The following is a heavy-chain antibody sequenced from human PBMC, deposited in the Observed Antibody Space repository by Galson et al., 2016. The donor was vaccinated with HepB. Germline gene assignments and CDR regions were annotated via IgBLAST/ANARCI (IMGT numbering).Heavy chain of an antibody. V-gene: IGHV4-4*02. Sequence: TLSLTCAVSGASISSNSYWRWVRQPPGKGLEWIGEVYHDGSSNYNPSLKSRVTISVDKSKNQFSLKLTSVTAADTAVYYCARKPPPVAYYGMDVWGQGTSVIVSS. CDR1: GASISSNSY. J-gene: IGHJ6*02. D-gene: IGHD3-16*01. CDR2: VYHDGSS. CDR3: ARKPPPVAYYGMDV.